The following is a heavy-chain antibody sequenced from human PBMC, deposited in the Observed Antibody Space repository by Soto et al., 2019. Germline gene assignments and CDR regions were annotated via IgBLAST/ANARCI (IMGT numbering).Heavy chain of an antibody. CDR3: ARDHPDYYDSSGGEAFDI. D-gene: IGHD3-22*01. CDR2: IYHSGST. V-gene: IGHV4-4*02. J-gene: IGHJ3*02. CDR1: GGSISSSNW. Sequence: QVQLQESGPGLVKPSGTLSLTCAVSGGSISSSNWWSWVRQPPGKGLEWIGEIYHSGSTNYNPSXKSRVTMSVDXXKXQXYLKLSSVTAADTAVYYCARDHPDYYDSSGGEAFDIWGQGTMVTVSS.